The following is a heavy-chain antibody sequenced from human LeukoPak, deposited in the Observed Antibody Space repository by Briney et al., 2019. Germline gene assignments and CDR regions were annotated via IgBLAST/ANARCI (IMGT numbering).Heavy chain of an antibody. Sequence: SETLSLTCAVSGGSISSGGYSWSWIRQPPGKGLEWIGSIYYSGSTYYNPSLKSRVTISVDTSKNQFSLKLSSVTAADTAVYHCASRWLQYDYWGQRTLVTVSS. V-gene: IGHV4-30-2*03. J-gene: IGHJ4*02. CDR2: IYYSGST. CDR1: GGSISSGGYS. CDR3: ASRWLQYDY. D-gene: IGHD5-24*01.